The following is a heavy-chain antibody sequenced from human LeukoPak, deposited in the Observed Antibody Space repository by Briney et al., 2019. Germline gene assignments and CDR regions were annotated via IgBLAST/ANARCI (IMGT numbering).Heavy chain of an antibody. Sequence: SETLSLTCTVSGGSISSYYWSWIRQPPGKGLEWIGYIYYSGSTNYYPSLKSRVTISVDTSKNQFSLKLSSVTAADTAVYYCARAGVPGGPENWFDPWGQGTLVTVSS. D-gene: IGHD2-2*01. CDR2: IYYSGST. CDR3: ARAGVPGGPENWFDP. CDR1: GGSISSYY. J-gene: IGHJ5*02. V-gene: IGHV4-59*13.